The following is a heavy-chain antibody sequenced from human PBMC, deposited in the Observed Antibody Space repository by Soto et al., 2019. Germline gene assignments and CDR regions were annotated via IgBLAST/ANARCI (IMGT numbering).Heavy chain of an antibody. V-gene: IGHV3-23*01. J-gene: IGHJ4*02. CDR1: GFTLSTYA. CDR2: ISANGQGI. Sequence: GSLILPCAASGFTLSTYALSWGRQAPGKRLEWVSAISANGQGIYYADSVRGRFTISRDNSKNTIFLHMDSLRAEDTAVYYCAKDRSCPPDQFHYWGQGTLVTVSS. D-gene: IGHD2-15*01. CDR3: AKDRSCPPDQFHY.